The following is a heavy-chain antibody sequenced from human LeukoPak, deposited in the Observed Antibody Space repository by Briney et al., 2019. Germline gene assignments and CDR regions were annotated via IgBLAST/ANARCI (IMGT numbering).Heavy chain of an antibody. V-gene: IGHV3-23*01. CDR2: ISDSGVTA. D-gene: IGHD7-27*01. Sequence: GGSLRLSCAASGFTFSSYAMTWVRQAPGQGLDWVSAISDSGVTAYYADSVKGRFTISRDNSKSTLCLQMNSLRAEDTAVYYCANLNAPYWGNFDYWGQGTLVTVSS. J-gene: IGHJ4*02. CDR1: GFTFSSYA. CDR3: ANLNAPYWGNFDY.